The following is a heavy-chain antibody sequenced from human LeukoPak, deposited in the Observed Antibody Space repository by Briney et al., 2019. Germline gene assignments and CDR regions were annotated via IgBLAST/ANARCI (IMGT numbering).Heavy chain of an antibody. J-gene: IGHJ2*01. Sequence: GGSLRLSCAASGFIVSGHYKNWVRQAPGKGLEWVSLIDTGGRTYYADSVKGRFTISRDNSKNTLYLQMNSLRAEDTAVYYCARDRPFGSGRAGDFDLWGRGTLVTVSS. CDR2: IDTGGRT. CDR3: ARDRPFGSGRAGDFDL. D-gene: IGHD3-10*01. V-gene: IGHV3-53*01. CDR1: GFIVSGHY.